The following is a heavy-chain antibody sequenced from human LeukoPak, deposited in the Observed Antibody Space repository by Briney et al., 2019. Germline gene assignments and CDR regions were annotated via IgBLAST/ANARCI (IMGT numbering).Heavy chain of an antibody. J-gene: IGHJ6*02. V-gene: IGHV4-30-4*08. D-gene: IGHD6-13*01. Sequence: KPSQTLSLTCTVSGGSISSGDYYWSWIRQPPGKGLEWIGYIYYSGSTNYNPSLKSRVTISVDTSKNQFSLKLSSVTAADTAVYYCASGRQQLAHYGMDVWGQGTTVTVSS. CDR2: IYYSGST. CDR1: GGSISSGDYY. CDR3: ASGRQQLAHYGMDV.